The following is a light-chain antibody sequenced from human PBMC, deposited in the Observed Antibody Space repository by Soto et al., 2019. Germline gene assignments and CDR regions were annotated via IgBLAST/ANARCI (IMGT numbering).Light chain of an antibody. CDR2: AAS. J-gene: IGKJ3*01. V-gene: IGKV1-39*01. CDR1: QSINNF. Sequence: DIPMTQSPSSLSASVGDRVTITCRASQSINNFLNWYQQKPGKAPRLLIYAASSLQSGVPSRFTGSGSGTDFTLTITSLQREDFAIYYCQQSYNTVTFGPGTKVEIE. CDR3: QQSYNTVT.